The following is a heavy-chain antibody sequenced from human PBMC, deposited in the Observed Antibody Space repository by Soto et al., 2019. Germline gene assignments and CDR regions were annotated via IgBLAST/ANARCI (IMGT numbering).Heavy chain of an antibody. D-gene: IGHD6-19*01. Sequence: ASVKVSCKASGYTFTGYYMHWVRQAPGQGLEWMGWINPNSGGTNYAQKFQGWVTMTRDTSISTAYMELSRLRSDDTAVYYCARDSAIAVAGTLYYYYGMDGRGQGTTVTVSS. J-gene: IGHJ6*02. CDR2: INPNSGGT. CDR1: GYTFTGYY. CDR3: ARDSAIAVAGTLYYYYGMDG. V-gene: IGHV1-2*04.